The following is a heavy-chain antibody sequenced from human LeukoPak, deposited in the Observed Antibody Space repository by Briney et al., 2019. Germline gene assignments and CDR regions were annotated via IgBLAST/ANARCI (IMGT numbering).Heavy chain of an antibody. V-gene: IGHV1-2*02. Sequence: ASVKVSCKASGYTFTGYYMHWVRQAPGQGLEWMGWINPNSGGTNYAQKFQGRVTMTRDTSISTAYMELSSLRSDDTAVYYCARPASTRSSAFDIWGQGTMVTVSS. CDR2: INPNSGGT. CDR1: GYTFTGYY. J-gene: IGHJ3*02. D-gene: IGHD6-6*01. CDR3: ARPASTRSSAFDI.